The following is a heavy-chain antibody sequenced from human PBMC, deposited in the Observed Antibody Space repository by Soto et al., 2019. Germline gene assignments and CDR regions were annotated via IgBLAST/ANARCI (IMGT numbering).Heavy chain of an antibody. CDR3: ATLQGSGTYYDDDY. CDR2: IVPVFGTA. Sequence: QVQLVQSGAEVKKPGSSVKVSCKASGGTSNNNANGWVRQAPGQGLEWMGGIVPVFGTATYAQKFRGRVRITADDSTRTLNMELSSLRSDDTAVYYCATLQGSGTYYDDDYWGQGTLVTVSS. V-gene: IGHV1-69*01. J-gene: IGHJ4*02. CDR1: GGTSNNNA. D-gene: IGHD3-10*01.